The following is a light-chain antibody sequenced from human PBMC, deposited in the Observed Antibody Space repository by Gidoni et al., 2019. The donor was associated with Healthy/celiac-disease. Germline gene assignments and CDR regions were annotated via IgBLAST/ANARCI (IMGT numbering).Light chain of an antibody. J-gene: IGKJ2*01. CDR3: QQYNNWPPRHT. CDR2: GAS. CDR1: QSVSSN. V-gene: IGKV3-15*01. Sequence: EIVMTQSLATLSVSPGERATLSCRASQSVSSNLAWYQQKPGQAPRLLIYGASTRATGIPARFSGSGSGTEFTLTISSLQSEDFAVYYCQQYNNWPPRHTFGQGTKLEIK.